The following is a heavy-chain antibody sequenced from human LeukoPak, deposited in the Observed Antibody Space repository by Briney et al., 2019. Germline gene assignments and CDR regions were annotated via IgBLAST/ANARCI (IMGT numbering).Heavy chain of an antibody. CDR3: ARDLRGVTHYFDH. J-gene: IGHJ4*02. D-gene: IGHD2-21*02. Sequence: PGGSLRLSCAASGFTFTNAWMSWVRQAPGKGLEWVSYISTSGSTIYYADSVKGRFTISRDNAKNSLYLQMNSLRAEDTAVYYCARDLRGVTHYFDHWGQGTLVTVSS. CDR1: GFTFTNAW. CDR2: ISTSGSTI. V-gene: IGHV3-11*01.